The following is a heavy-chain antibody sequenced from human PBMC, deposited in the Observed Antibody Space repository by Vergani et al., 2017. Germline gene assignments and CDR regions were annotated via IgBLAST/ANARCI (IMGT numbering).Heavy chain of an antibody. CDR3: AREKLAYCGGDCYPTGDY. V-gene: IGHV4-61*01. CDR2: INHSGST. CDR1: GGSVSSGSYY. J-gene: IGHJ4*02. Sequence: QVQLQESGPGLVKPSETLSLTCTVSGGSVSSGSYYWSWIHQPPGKGLEWIGEINHSGSTNYNPSLKSRVTISVDTSKNQFSLKLSSVTAADTAVYYCAREKLAYCGGDCYPTGDYWGQGTLVTVSS. D-gene: IGHD2-21*02.